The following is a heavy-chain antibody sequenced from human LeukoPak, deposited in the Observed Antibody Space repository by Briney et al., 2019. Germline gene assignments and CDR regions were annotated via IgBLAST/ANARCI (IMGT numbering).Heavy chain of an antibody. D-gene: IGHD4-17*01. J-gene: IGHJ3*01. CDR2: ISGSGGST. Sequence: GGSLRLSCAASGFTFSSYAMSWVRQAPGKGLEWVSAISGSGGSTYYADSVKGRFTISRDNSKNTLYLQMNSLRAEDTAVYYCAMTTVTTFRPGAFDFWGQGTMVTVSS. CDR3: AMTTVTTFRPGAFDF. V-gene: IGHV3-23*01. CDR1: GFTFSSYA.